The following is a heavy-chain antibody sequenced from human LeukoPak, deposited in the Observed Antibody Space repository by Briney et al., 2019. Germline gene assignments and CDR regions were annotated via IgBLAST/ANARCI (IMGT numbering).Heavy chain of an antibody. CDR1: GGSISSSSYY. V-gene: IGHV4-39*01. CDR2: IYYSGST. D-gene: IGHD2-21*02. J-gene: IGHJ4*02. CDR3: AGISVTANFDY. Sequence: SETLSLTCTVSGGSISSSSYYWGWLRQPPGKGLEWIGSIYYSGSTYYNPSLKSRVTISVDTSKYQLSLKLSSVTAADTAVYYCAGISVTANFDYWGQGTLVTVSS.